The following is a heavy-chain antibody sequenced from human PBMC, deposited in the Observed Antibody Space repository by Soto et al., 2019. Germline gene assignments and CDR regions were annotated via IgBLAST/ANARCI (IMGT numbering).Heavy chain of an antibody. Sequence: SETLSLTCTVSGGSISSGGYYWSWIRQHPGKGLEWIGYIYYSGSTYYNPSLKSRVTISVDTSKNQFSLKLSSVTAADTAVYYCARDVCSGGSCYFPGAGYYYMDVWGKGTTVTVSS. CDR1: GGSISSGGYY. CDR2: IYYSGST. V-gene: IGHV4-31*03. D-gene: IGHD2-15*01. CDR3: ARDVCSGGSCYFPGAGYYYMDV. J-gene: IGHJ6*03.